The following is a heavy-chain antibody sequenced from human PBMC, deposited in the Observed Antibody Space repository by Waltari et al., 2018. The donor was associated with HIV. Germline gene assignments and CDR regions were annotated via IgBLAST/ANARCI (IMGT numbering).Heavy chain of an antibody. Sequence: EVQLLESGGGLVQPGGSLRRPCAAPGFTFRSYALSSVRQAPGKGLEWVSAISGSGGSTYYADSVKGRFTISRDNSKNTLYLQMNSLRAEDTAVYYCAKAEAVAYGRWGQGTLVTVSS. V-gene: IGHV3-23*01. CDR1: GFTFRSYA. CDR2: ISGSGGST. J-gene: IGHJ4*02. CDR3: AKAEAVAYGR. D-gene: IGHD6-19*01.